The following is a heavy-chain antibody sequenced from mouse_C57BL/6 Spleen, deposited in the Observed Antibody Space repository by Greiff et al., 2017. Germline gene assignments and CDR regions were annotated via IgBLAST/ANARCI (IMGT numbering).Heavy chain of an antibody. CDR2: IDPSDSYP. J-gene: IGHJ4*01. D-gene: IGHD2-2*01. V-gene: IGHV1-50*01. Sequence: VQLQQPGAELVKPGASVKLSCKASGYTFTSYWMQWVKQRPGQGLEWIGEIDPSDSYPNYNQKFKGKATLTVDTSSSRAYMQLSSLTSEDSAVYYCARSRMVTTLYDYAMDYRGQGTSVTVSS. CDR3: ARSRMVTTLYDYAMDY. CDR1: GYTFTSYW.